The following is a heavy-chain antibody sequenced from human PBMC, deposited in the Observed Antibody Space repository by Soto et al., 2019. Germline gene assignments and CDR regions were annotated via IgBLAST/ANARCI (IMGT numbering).Heavy chain of an antibody. V-gene: IGHV1-8*01. Sequence: ASVKVSCKASGYTFTSYDINWVRQATGQGLEWMGWMNPNSGNTGYAQKFQGRVTMTRNTSISTAYMELSSLRSEDTAVYYCTSRYFDGWARYYYGMDVWGQGTTVTVSS. CDR3: TSRYFDGWARYYYGMDV. CDR1: GYTFTSYD. J-gene: IGHJ6*02. D-gene: IGHD3-9*01. CDR2: MNPNSGNT.